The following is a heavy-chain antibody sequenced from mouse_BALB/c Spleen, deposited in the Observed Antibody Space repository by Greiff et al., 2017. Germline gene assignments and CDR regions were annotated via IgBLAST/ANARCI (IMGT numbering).Heavy chain of an antibody. V-gene: IGHV1S22*01. J-gene: IGHJ4*01. Sequence: LQQPGSELVRPGASVKLSCKASGYTFTSYWMHWVKQRPGQGLEWIGNIYPGSGSTNYDEKFKSKATLTVDTASSTAYMQLSSLTSEDSAVYYLTRTSFRGRDYAMDYWGQGTSVTVSS. CDR3: TRTSFRGRDYAMDY. CDR2: IYPGSGST. CDR1: GYTFTSYW. D-gene: IGHD3-3*01.